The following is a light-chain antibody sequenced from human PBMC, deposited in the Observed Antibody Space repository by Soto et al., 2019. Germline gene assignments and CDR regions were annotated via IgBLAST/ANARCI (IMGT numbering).Light chain of an antibody. CDR3: QDYCTSAL. V-gene: IGKV3-20*01. CDR2: DTS. J-gene: IGKJ3*01. CDR1: QSVSSSY. Sequence: EIVLTQSPGTLSLSPGERATLSCRTSQSVSSSYLAWYQQKPGQAPRLLIYDTSDWATGIPDSFSASGSGTAFLVGNGSLELEDFAVDYWQDYCTSALFGPGTKVDI.